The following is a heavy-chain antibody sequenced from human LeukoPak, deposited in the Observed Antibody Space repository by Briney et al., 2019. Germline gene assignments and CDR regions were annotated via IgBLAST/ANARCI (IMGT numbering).Heavy chain of an antibody. CDR2: INHSGNT. CDR3: ARHGGTFDP. J-gene: IGHJ5*02. V-gene: IGHV4-59*08. D-gene: IGHD3-16*01. Sequence: SETLSLTCTVSGYSISSYDWSWIRQPPGKGLEWIGFINHSGNTNYNPSLKSRVTLSVDTSKSQFSLRLRSVTAADTAVYYCARHGGTFDPWGQGTLVTVSS. CDR1: GYSISSYD.